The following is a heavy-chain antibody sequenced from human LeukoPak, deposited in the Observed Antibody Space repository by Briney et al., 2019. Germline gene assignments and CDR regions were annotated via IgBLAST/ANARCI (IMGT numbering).Heavy chain of an antibody. CDR3: AKGSNGGSLFDY. CDR1: GFTFSSPA. CDR2: ISGSCGST. J-gene: IGHJ4*02. Sequence: GGSLRLSCVASGFTFSSPAMSWVRQAPGKGLEWGSAISGSCGSTYYADSVEGRFTISRDNSKNTLYLQMNSLRAEDTAVYYCAKGSNGGSLFDYWGQGTLVTVSS. V-gene: IGHV3-23*01. D-gene: IGHD4-23*01.